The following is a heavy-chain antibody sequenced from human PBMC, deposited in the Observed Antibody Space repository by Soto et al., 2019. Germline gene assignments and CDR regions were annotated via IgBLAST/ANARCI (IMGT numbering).Heavy chain of an antibody. CDR3: ASYYYASGSYYPQHFYYGMDV. V-gene: IGHV1-69*02. CDR1: GGTFSSYT. CDR2: IIPILGIA. Sequence: QVQLVQSGAEVKKPGSSVKVSCKASGGTFSSYTISWVRQAPGQGLEWMGRIIPILGIANYAQKFQGRVTITADKSTSTAYMELSSLRSEDTAVYYYASYYYASGSYYPQHFYYGMDVWGQGTTVTVSS. J-gene: IGHJ6*02. D-gene: IGHD3-10*01.